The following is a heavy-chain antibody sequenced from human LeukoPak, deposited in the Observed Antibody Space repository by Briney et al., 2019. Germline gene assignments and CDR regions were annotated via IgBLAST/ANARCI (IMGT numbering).Heavy chain of an antibody. D-gene: IGHD2-15*01. CDR1: GGSISSGGYY. J-gene: IGHJ4*02. CDR2: IYYSGST. V-gene: IGHV4-31*03. CDR3: ARAGGHYCSGGSCYFGY. Sequence: SETLSLTCTVSGGSISSGGYYWSWIRQHPGKGLEWIGYIYYSGSTYYNPSLKSRVTISVDTSKNQFSLKLSSVTAADTAVYYCARAGGHYCSGGSCYFGYWGQGTLVTVSS.